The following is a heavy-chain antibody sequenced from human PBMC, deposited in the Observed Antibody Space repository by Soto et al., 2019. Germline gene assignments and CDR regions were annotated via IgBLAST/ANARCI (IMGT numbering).Heavy chain of an antibody. Sequence: ASVKVSCKASGYTFTNFGITWVRQAPGQGLEWMGWISAYNGNTNYAQKLQGRVTMTTDTSTSTAYMELRSLWSDDTAVYYCARSGEMANDYWGQGTLVTVSS. D-gene: IGHD5-12*01. CDR3: ARSGEMANDY. V-gene: IGHV1-18*01. J-gene: IGHJ4*02. CDR1: GYTFTNFG. CDR2: ISAYNGNT.